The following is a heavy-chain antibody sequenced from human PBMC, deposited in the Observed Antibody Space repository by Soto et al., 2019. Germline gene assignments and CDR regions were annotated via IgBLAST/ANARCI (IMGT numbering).Heavy chain of an antibody. CDR3: ARIDFWSRIYPYFDF. V-gene: IGHV1-2*02. J-gene: IGHJ4*02. CDR1: GYPLIAFY. Sequence: QVQLVQSGTEVRKPGASVKISCKASGYPLIAFYIHWVRQAPGQGPEWMGWINPTSGDTNYAQKFQGRVTMTRDTSINTAYMELSRLTSDDTAVYFCARIDFWSRIYPYFDFWGQGTQVTVSS. CDR2: INPTSGDT. D-gene: IGHD3-3*01.